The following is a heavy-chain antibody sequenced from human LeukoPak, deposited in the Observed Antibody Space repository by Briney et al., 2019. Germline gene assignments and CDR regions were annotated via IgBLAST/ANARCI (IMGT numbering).Heavy chain of an antibody. CDR2: IYYSGST. CDR3: ARDKTKYYDSSGYTYYYYYYMGV. J-gene: IGHJ6*03. V-gene: IGHV4-59*01. CDR1: GGSISSYY. Sequence: PSETLSLTCTVSGGSISSYYWSWIRQPPGKGLEWIGYIYYSGSTNYNPSLKSRVTISVDTSKNQFSLKLSSVTAADTAVYYCARDKTKYYDSSGYTYYYYYYMGVWGKGTTVTVSS. D-gene: IGHD3-22*01.